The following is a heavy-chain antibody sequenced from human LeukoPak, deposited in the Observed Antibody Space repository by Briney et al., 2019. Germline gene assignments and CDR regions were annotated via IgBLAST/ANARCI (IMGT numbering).Heavy chain of an antibody. CDR3: ARSNSSVLDY. J-gene: IGHJ4*02. CDR1: GFTFSRYW. V-gene: IGHV3-74*03. CDR2: IDFDGTNT. D-gene: IGHD6-6*01. Sequence: GGFLRLSCTASGFTFSRYWMHWVRQAPGEGLLWVSRIDFDGTNTTYADSVKGRFTIFRDNAKNTLYLQMNSLTIEDTAVYYCARSNSSVLDYWGQGTLVTVSS.